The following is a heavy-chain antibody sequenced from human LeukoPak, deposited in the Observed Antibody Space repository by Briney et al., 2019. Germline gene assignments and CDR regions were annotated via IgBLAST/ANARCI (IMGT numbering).Heavy chain of an antibody. D-gene: IGHD3-22*01. J-gene: IGHJ4*02. CDR1: GFTFSTYA. V-gene: IGHV3-30-3*02. Sequence: PGRSPKLSCVASGFTFSTYAMHWVRQAPGKGLEWVTVISYDGSKKYYADSVKGRFTISRDNSKNTLYLQVDSLRPEDTAVYYCAKPYDSSLYTNLDYWGQGTLVTVSS. CDR3: AKPYDSSLYTNLDY. CDR2: ISYDGSKK.